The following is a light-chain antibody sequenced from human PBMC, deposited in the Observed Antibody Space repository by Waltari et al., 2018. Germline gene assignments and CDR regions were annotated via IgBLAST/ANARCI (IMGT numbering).Light chain of an antibody. J-gene: IGKJ4*01. CDR3: QQRSNWPPLT. CDR2: EAS. CDR1: QSVSSY. Sequence: EIVLTQSPATLSLSPGERVTLSCRASQSVSSYLGWYQQKPGQAPRLLIYEASNRATGIPPRFSGSGSGTDFTLTISSLEPEDFAVYYCQQRSNWPPLTFGGGTKVEIK. V-gene: IGKV3-11*01.